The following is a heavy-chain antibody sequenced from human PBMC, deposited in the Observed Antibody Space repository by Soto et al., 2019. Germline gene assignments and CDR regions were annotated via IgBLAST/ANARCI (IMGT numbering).Heavy chain of an antibody. J-gene: IGHJ6*02. CDR2: IWYDRSNK. D-gene: IGHD4-17*01. CDR1: GFTFSSYG. Sequence: QVQLVESGGGVVQPGRSLRLSCAASGFTFSSYGMHWVRQAPGKGLEWVAVIWYDRSNKYYADSVKGRFTISRDNSKNTLYLQMNSLRAEDTAVYYCARDITVTGITNYYYGMDVWGQGTTVTVSS. CDR3: ARDITVTGITNYYYGMDV. V-gene: IGHV3-33*01.